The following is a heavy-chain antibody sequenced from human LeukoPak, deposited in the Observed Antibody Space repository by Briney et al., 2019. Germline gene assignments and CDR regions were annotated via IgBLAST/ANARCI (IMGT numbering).Heavy chain of an antibody. D-gene: IGHD3-22*01. CDR1: GGSISSGGYY. Sequence: SETLSLTCTVSGGSISSGGYYWSWIRQHPGKGLEWIGYIYYSGSTYYNPSLKSRVTISVDTSKNQFSLKLSSVTAADTAVYYCARETYHHYDSSGYYSDRAFDIWGQGTMVTVSS. CDR2: IYYSGST. J-gene: IGHJ3*02. V-gene: IGHV4-31*03. CDR3: ARETYHHYDSSGYYSDRAFDI.